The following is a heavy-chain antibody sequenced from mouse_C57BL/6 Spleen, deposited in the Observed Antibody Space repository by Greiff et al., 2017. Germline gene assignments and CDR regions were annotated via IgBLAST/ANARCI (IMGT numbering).Heavy chain of an antibody. CDR3: ARLYGSSYN. CDR1: GYTFTDYY. CDR2: INPNNGGT. V-gene: IGHV1-26*01. Sequence: VQLQQSGPELVKPGASVKISCKASGYTFTDYYMNWVKQSHGKSLEWIGDINPNNGGTSYNQKFKGKATLTVDKSSSTAYMELRSLTSEDSAVYYCARLYGSSYNWGQGTTLTVSS. J-gene: IGHJ2*01. D-gene: IGHD1-1*01.